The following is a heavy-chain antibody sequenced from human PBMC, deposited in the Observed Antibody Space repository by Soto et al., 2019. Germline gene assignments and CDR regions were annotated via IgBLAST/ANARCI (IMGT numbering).Heavy chain of an antibody. CDR3: ARSLEGTTVTNCFDP. CDR1: ADTFNSYS. J-gene: IGHJ5*02. V-gene: IGHV1-69*01. Sequence: QVQLVQSGAEVKKPGSSVKVSCKASADTFNSYSLSWLRQAPGQRLEWMAGITPVFGTADYAQSFEDRLTITADDSTITVYLELSSLRSDNTAVYYCARSLEGTTVTNCFDPWGQEALVTVSS. D-gene: IGHD4-17*01. CDR2: ITPVFGTA.